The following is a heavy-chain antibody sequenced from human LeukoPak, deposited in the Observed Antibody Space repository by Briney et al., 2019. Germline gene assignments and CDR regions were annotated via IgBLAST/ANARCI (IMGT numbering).Heavy chain of an antibody. J-gene: IGHJ6*03. CDR2: IYYSGST. Sequence: PSETLSLTCTVSGGSISSSSYYWGWLRQPPGTGLEWIGSIYYSGSTYYNPSLKSRVTISVDTSKNQFSLKLSSVTAADTAVYYCARDRGPAGAFLYYYMDVWGKGTTVTVSS. CDR3: ARDRGPAGAFLYYYMDV. CDR1: GGSISSSSYY. V-gene: IGHV4-39*07. D-gene: IGHD3-10*01.